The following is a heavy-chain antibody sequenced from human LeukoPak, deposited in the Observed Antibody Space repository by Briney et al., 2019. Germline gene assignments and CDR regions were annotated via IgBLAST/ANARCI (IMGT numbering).Heavy chain of an antibody. D-gene: IGHD3-22*01. CDR2: ISAYNGST. CDR3: ARGMMIVVATREDDAFDI. Sequence: GASVKVSCKASGYTFTSYGISWVRQAPGQGLEWMGWISAYNGSTNYAQKLQGRVTMTTDTSTSTACMELRSLRSDDTAVYYCARGMMIVVATREDDAFDIWGQGTMVTVSS. V-gene: IGHV1-18*01. J-gene: IGHJ3*02. CDR1: GYTFTSYG.